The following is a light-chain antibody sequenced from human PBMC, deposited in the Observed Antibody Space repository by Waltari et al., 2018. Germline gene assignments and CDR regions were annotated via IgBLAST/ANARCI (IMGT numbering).Light chain of an antibody. J-gene: IGKJ4*01. CDR3: MQGTHWPLT. CDR1: QSLVHSDGNTY. V-gene: IGKV2-30*02. Sequence: DVVMTQSPLSLPVTLGQPASISCQSSQSLVHSDGNTYLAWFHQRPGQAPRRLIYKVSNRESGVPDRISASGSGTDFTLKISRVEAEDVAVYYCMQGTHWPLTFGGGTKVEIK. CDR2: KVS.